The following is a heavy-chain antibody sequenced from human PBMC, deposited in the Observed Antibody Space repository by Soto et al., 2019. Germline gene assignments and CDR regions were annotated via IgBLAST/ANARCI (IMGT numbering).Heavy chain of an antibody. Sequence: ASVKVSCKASGYTLTGYYTHWVRQAPGQGPECMGWINPNSDGANYAQQFQGWVTLPRDTSISTAYMEPSRLRSDDTAVHYCARAFTVTTGGAIYYYYMDVWGKGTTVTV. CDR2: INPNSDGA. J-gene: IGHJ6*03. V-gene: IGHV1-2*04. CDR1: GYTLTGYY. CDR3: ARAFTVTTGGAIYYYYMDV. D-gene: IGHD4-17*01.